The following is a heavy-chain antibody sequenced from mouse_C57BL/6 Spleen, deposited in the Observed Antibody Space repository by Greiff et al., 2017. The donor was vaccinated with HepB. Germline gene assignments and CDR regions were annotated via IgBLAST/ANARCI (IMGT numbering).Heavy chain of an antibody. D-gene: IGHD2-4*01. V-gene: IGHV1-82*01. CDR2: IYPGDGDT. Sequence: VQLQQSGPELVKPGASVKISCKASGYAFSSSWMNWVKQRPGKGLEWIGRIYPGDGDTNYNGKFKGKATLTADKSSSTAYMQLSSLTSEDSAVYFCARRGLYYDYDWFAYWGQGTLVTVSA. J-gene: IGHJ3*01. CDR1: GYAFSSSW. CDR3: ARRGLYYDYDWFAY.